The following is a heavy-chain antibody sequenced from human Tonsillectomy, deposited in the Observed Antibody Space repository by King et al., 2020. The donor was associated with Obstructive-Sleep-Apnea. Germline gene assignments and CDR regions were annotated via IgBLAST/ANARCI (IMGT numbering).Heavy chain of an antibody. CDR2: IGWDGGGT. D-gene: IGHD1-26*01. Sequence: VQLVESGGVVVQPGGSLILACVAAGFTFDDYAMHWVRQDSGKGLEWGCLIGWDGGGTFYVDSVMGRLTISRDSSKNSLYLQMNSLRAEDTALYYCARPASGTFGYFDYWGQGTLVTVSS. J-gene: IGHJ4*02. CDR1: GFTFDDYA. V-gene: IGHV3-43D*03. CDR3: ARPASGTFGYFDY.